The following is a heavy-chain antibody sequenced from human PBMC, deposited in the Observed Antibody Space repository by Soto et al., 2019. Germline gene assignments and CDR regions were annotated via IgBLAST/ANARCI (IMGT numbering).Heavy chain of an antibody. CDR3: ARVAYRSTWYEVDY. CDR1: GFTFSDYY. Sequence: QVQLVESGGGLVKPGGSLRLSCAASGFTFSDYYMSWIRQAPVKGLEWVSYISSSSDYANYADSVRGRFTISRDSAKNSLYLQMNSLRAEDTALYYCARVAYRSTWYEVDYWGRGTLVTVSS. J-gene: IGHJ4*02. D-gene: IGHD6-13*01. V-gene: IGHV3-11*05. CDR2: ISSSSDYA.